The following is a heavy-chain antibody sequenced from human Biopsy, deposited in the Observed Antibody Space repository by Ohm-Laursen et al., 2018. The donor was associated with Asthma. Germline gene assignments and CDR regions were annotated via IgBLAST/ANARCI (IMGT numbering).Heavy chain of an antibody. CDR3: AKDVFPGWELRRGPDY. V-gene: IGHV3-30*18. J-gene: IGHJ4*02. Sequence: SLRLSCSASGFAFNNSSMTWVRQAPGKGLDWVAVISFDGSNKNYTDPVKGRFTISRDNSRNTLHLQMNSLRAEDTAVYYCAKDVFPGWELRRGPDYWGQGTLVTVSS. D-gene: IGHD1-26*01. CDR2: ISFDGSNK. CDR1: GFAFNNSS.